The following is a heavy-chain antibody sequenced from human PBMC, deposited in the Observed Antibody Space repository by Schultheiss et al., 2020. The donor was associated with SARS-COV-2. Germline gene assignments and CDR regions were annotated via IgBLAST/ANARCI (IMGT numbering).Heavy chain of an antibody. J-gene: IGHJ4*02. CDR2: IYHSGST. V-gene: IGHV4-38-2*01. D-gene: IGHD6-19*01. Sequence: SETLSLTCAVSGYSISSGYYWGWIRQPPGKGLEWIGSIYHSGSTYYNPSLKSRVTISVDTSKNQFSLKLSSVTAADTAVYYCARHDGAVAGNAGIDYWGQGTLVTVSS. CDR3: ARHDGAVAGNAGIDY. CDR1: GYSISSGYY.